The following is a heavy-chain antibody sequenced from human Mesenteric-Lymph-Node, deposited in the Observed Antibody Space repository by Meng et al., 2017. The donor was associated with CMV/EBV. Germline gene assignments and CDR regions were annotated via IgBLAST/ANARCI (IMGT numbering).Heavy chain of an antibody. J-gene: IGHJ4*02. Sequence: SGASISSGGYYWSWIRRHPGKGLEWIGYIYYRGSTYYNPSLKSRVSISVDTSENQFSLKLSSVTAADTAVYYCARGHPVYSGSYFSHWGQGTLVTVSS. D-gene: IGHD1-26*01. CDR1: GASISSGGYY. CDR3: ARGHPVYSGSYFSH. CDR2: IYYRGST. V-gene: IGHV4-31*02.